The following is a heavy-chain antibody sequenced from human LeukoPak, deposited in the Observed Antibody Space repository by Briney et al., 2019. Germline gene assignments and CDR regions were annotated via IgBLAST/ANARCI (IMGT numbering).Heavy chain of an antibody. Sequence: SGPTLVNPTQTLTLTCTFSGFSLSTSGVGVGWIRQPPGKALEWLALIYWNDDKRYSPSLKSRLTITKDTSKNQVVLTMTNMDPVDTATYYCAHLKAICSNTSCYTVWFDPWGQGTLVTVSS. J-gene: IGHJ5*02. V-gene: IGHV2-5*01. CDR3: AHLKAICSNTSCYTVWFDP. CDR1: GFSLSTSGVG. D-gene: IGHD2-2*02. CDR2: IYWNDDK.